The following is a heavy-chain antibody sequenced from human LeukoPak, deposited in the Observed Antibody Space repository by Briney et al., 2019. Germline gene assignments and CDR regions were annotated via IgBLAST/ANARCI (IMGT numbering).Heavy chain of an antibody. J-gene: IGHJ3*02. CDR3: ARNFDSYDAFDI. CDR1: GFSISSSDYY. CDR2: IAYSGST. Sequence: SQTLSLTCTVSGFSISSSDYYWSWIRQHPTKGLEWIGYIAYSGSTYYNPSLKSRVTISVDTSKNHFSLRLSSVTAADTAVYYCARNFDSYDAFDIWGQGTMVTVSS. D-gene: IGHD3-22*01. V-gene: IGHV4-31*03.